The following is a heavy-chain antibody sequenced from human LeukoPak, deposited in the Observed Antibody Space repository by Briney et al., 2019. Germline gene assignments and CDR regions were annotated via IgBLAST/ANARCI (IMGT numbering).Heavy chain of an antibody. CDR2: IIPIFGTA. CDR3: ASKKSYGDYPGYFQH. J-gene: IGHJ1*01. D-gene: IGHD4-17*01. V-gene: IGHV1-69*13. CDR1: GGTFSSYA. Sequence: ASAKVSCKASGGTFSSYAISWVRQAPGQGLEWMGGIIPIFGTANYAQKFQGRVTITADESTSTAYMELSSLRSEDTAVYYCASKKSYGDYPGYFQHWGQGTLVTVSS.